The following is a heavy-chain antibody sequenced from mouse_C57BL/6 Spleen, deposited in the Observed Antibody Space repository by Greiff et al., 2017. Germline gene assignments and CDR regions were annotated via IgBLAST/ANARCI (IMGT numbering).Heavy chain of an antibody. Sequence: EVKVEESGGGLVKPGGSLKLSCAASGFTFSSYTMSWVRQTPEKRLEWVATISGGGGNTYYPDSVKGRFTLSRDNAKNTLYRQMSSLRSEDTALYYCARQGRDAFDYWGQGTTLTVSS. CDR3: ARQGRDAFDY. V-gene: IGHV5-9*01. J-gene: IGHJ2*01. CDR1: GFTFSSYT. CDR2: ISGGGGNT. D-gene: IGHD3-3*01.